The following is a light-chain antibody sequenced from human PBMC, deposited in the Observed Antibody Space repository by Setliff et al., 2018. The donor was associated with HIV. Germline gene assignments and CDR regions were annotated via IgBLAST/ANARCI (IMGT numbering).Light chain of an antibody. V-gene: IGLV1-36*01. Sequence: HSVLTQPPSVSGAPRQRVTISCSGSSSNIGNNAVNWYQQGPGKAPKLLIHFDDQLPSGVSDRFSGSKSGTSASLAISDLQSEDEADYYCAAWDDSLNGPLFGGGTK. CDR2: FDD. J-gene: IGLJ3*02. CDR3: AAWDDSLNGPL. CDR1: SSNIGNNA.